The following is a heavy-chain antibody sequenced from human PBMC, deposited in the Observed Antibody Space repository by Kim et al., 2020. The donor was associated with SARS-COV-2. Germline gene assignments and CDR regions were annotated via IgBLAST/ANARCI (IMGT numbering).Heavy chain of an antibody. CDR3: AKEAVAGTGDY. D-gene: IGHD6-19*01. V-gene: IGHV3-9*01. J-gene: IGHJ4*02. CDR2: I. Sequence: IGYADSVKGRFTIYRDNAKNSLYLQMNSLRAEATALYYCAKEAVAGTGDYWGQGTLVTVSS.